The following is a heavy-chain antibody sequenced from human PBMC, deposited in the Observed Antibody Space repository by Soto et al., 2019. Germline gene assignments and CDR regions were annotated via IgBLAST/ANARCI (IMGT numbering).Heavy chain of an antibody. V-gene: IGHV3-23*01. Sequence: EVQLLESGGGLVQPGGSLRLSCAASGFTFSSYAMSWVRQAPGKGLEWFSAISGSGGSTYYADSVKGRFTISRDNSKNSLYLQRNSLRAEDTAVYSCAKDLVGATTLYYYYGMDVWGQGTTVTVSS. CDR2: ISGSGGST. CDR1: GFTFSSYA. D-gene: IGHD1-26*01. J-gene: IGHJ6*02. CDR3: AKDLVGATTLYYYYGMDV.